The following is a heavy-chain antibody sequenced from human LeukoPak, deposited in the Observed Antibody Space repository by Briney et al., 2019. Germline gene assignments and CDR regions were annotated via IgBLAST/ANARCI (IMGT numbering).Heavy chain of an antibody. CDR2: TYFRSKWYN. Sequence: SQTLSLTCAISGDSVSNNRAAWRWIRQSPSRGLEWLGRTYFRSKWYNDYAVFVKSRITINPATSKNQFSLQLNSVTPEDTAVYYCARDPQMLTDAFDIWGQGTMVTVSS. CDR1: GDSVSNNRAA. V-gene: IGHV6-1*01. D-gene: IGHD3-16*01. J-gene: IGHJ3*02. CDR3: ARDPQMLTDAFDI.